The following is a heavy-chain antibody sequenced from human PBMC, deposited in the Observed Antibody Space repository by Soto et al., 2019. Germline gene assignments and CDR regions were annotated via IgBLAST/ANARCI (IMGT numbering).Heavy chain of an antibody. J-gene: IGHJ4*02. CDR2: ISGSGGST. V-gene: IGHV3-23*01. CDR3: AKQRAMVRGVTDY. D-gene: IGHD3-10*01. Sequence: EVQLLESGGGLVQPGGSLRLSCAASGFTFSSYAISWVRQAPGKGLEWVSAISGSGGSTYYADSVKGRFTISRDNSKNTLYLQMNSLRAEDTAVYYCAKQRAMVRGVTDYWGQGTLVTVSS. CDR1: GFTFSSYA.